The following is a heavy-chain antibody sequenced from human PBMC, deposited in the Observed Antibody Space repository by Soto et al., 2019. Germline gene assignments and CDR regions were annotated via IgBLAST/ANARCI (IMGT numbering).Heavy chain of an antibody. D-gene: IGHD3-3*01. CDR2: IYYSGST. CDR1: GGSISSGDYY. V-gene: IGHV4-30-4*01. Sequence: SETLSLTCTVSGGSISSGDYYWSWIRQPPGKGLEWIGYIYYSGSTYYNPSLKSRVTISVDTSKNQFSLKLSSVTAADTAVYYCARGRYYDFWSYDYWGQGTLVTVSS. J-gene: IGHJ4*02. CDR3: ARGRYYDFWSYDY.